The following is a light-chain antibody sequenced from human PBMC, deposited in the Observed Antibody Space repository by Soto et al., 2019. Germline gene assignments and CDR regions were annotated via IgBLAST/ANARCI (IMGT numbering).Light chain of an antibody. CDR3: NSHTASTTRI. V-gene: IGLV2-14*01. J-gene: IGLJ1*01. Sequence: QSALTEPASVSGSPGQSITISRTRTSRHGAGYNHVAWYQHHPGKAPKLMIYEVTKRPSGVSNRSSGSKSGDTASLTISGLQAEDEADYYCNSHTASTTRIFGTGTKVTVL. CDR2: EVT. CDR1: SRHGAGYNH.